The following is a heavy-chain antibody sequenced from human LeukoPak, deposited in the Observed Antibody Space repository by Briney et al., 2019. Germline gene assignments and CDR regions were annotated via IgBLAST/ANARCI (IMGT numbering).Heavy chain of an antibody. V-gene: IGHV3-23*01. D-gene: IGHD3-3*01. CDR3: EKDNAICGVPAGY. CDR2: ISGSGGST. Sequence: GGSLRLSCSASGFTFSSYAMSWVRQAPGKGLEWVSAISGSGGSTYYADSVKGRFTISRDNSKNTLYLQMNSLRAEDTAVYYCEKDNAICGVPAGYWGQGTLVTVSS. J-gene: IGHJ4*02. CDR1: GFTFSSYA.